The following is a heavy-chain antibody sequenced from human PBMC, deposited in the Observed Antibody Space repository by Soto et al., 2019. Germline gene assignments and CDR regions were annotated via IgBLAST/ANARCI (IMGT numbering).Heavy chain of an antibody. Sequence: GGSLRFSCAASGFTFSSYSINWVRQAPGKGLEWVSAISGSGGSTYYADSVKGRFTISRDNSKNTLYLQMNSLRAEDTAVYYCAKDRYSSGWAVFDYWGQGTLVTVSS. V-gene: IGHV3-23*01. J-gene: IGHJ4*02. CDR2: ISGSGGST. CDR3: AKDRYSSGWAVFDY. CDR1: GFTFSSYS. D-gene: IGHD6-19*01.